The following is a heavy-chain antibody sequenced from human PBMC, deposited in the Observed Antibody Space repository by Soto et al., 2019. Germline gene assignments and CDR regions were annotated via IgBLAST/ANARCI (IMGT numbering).Heavy chain of an antibody. J-gene: IGHJ3*02. V-gene: IGHV2-5*02. CDR2: IYWDDDK. CDR1: GFSLSTSGVG. Sequence: SGPTLVNPTQTLTLTCTFSGFSLSTSGVGVGWIRQPPGKALEWLALIYWDDDKRYSPSLKSRLTITKDTSKNQVVLTMTNMDPVNTATYYCAHTGEWYSSSFHGAFNIWGQGTMVTVSS. D-gene: IGHD6-6*01. CDR3: AHTGEWYSSSFHGAFNI.